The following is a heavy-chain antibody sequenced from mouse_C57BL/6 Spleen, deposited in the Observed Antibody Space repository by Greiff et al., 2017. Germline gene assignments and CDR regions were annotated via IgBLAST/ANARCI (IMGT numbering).Heavy chain of an antibody. D-gene: IGHD2-2*01. Sequence: EVKLEESGGGLVKPGGSLKLSCAASGFTFSDYGMHWVRQAPEKGLEWVAYISSGSSTIYYADTVKGRFTISRDNAKNTLFLQMTSLRSEDTAMYYCARQGYLHAMDYWGQGTSVTVSS. CDR1: GFTFSDYG. CDR3: ARQGYLHAMDY. V-gene: IGHV5-17*01. J-gene: IGHJ4*01. CDR2: ISSGSSTI.